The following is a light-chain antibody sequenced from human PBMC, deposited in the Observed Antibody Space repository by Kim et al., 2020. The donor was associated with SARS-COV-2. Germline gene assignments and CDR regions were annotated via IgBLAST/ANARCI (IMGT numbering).Light chain of an antibody. CDR2: GNS. J-gene: IGLJ2*01. Sequence: QSVLTQPPSVSGAPGQRVTISCTGSSSNIGAGYDVHWYQQLPGTAPKLLIYGNSNRPSGVPDRFSGSKSGTSASLAITGLQAEDEADYYCQSYDSSLSGSVGFGGRAKLTVL. CDR3: QSYDSSLSGSVG. V-gene: IGLV1-40*01. CDR1: SSNIGAGYD.